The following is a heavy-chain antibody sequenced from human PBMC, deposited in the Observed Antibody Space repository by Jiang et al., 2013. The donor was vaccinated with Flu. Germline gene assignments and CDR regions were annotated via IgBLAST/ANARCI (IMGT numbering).Heavy chain of an antibody. V-gene: IGHV1-18*04. D-gene: IGHD2-2*02. J-gene: IGHJ6*03. CDR3: ARGPGGQYQLLYAAYYYYYMDV. CDR2: ISAYNGNT. CDR1: GYTFTSYG. Sequence: SVKVSCKASGYTFTSYGISWVRQAPGQGLEWMGWISAYNGNTNYAQKLQGRVTMTTDTSTSTAYMELRSLRSDDTAVYYCARGPGGQYQLLYAAYYYYYMDVWGKGTTVTVSS.